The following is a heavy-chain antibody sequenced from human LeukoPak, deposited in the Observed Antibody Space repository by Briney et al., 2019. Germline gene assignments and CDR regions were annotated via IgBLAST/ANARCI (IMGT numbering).Heavy chain of an antibody. CDR2: IYYSGSA. J-gene: IGHJ6*02. D-gene: IGHD3-22*01. Sequence: TSETLSLTCAVSGGSISSGGYYWSWIRQHPGKGLEWIGYIYYSGSAYYNPSLKSRVTISVDTSKNQFSLKLSSVTAADTAVYYCARVPAYYDSSGMDVWGQGTTVTVSS. CDR1: GGSISSGGYY. CDR3: ARVPAYYDSSGMDV. V-gene: IGHV4-31*11.